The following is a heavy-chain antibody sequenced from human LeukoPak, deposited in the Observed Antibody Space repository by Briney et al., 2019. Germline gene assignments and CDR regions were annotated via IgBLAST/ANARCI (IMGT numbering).Heavy chain of an antibody. D-gene: IGHD3-3*01. J-gene: IGHJ4*02. CDR2: IRPDGRDT. CDR3: ASPYYDFWSGYYQGIFDY. CDR1: GFTFSSYG. Sequence: PGGSLRLSCAASGFTFSSYGMNWVRQAPGKGLEWVAFIRPDGRDTYYADSVKGRFTISRDNSRNTLDLQMNSLRAEDTAVYYCASPYYDFWSGYYQGIFDYWGQGTLVTVSS. V-gene: IGHV3-30*02.